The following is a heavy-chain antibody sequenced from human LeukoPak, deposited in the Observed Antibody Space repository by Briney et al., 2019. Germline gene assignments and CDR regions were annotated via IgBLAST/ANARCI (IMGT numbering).Heavy chain of an antibody. Sequence: ASEKVSCKASGYTFTGYYMNWVRQAPGQGLEWLGWINPNSGGTNYAQKFQGRVTMTRDTSISTAYMELSRLRSDDTAVYYCARGNYPNWFDPWGQGTLVTVSS. CDR3: ARGNYPNWFDP. V-gene: IGHV1-2*02. CDR2: INPNSGGT. CDR1: GYTFTGYY. J-gene: IGHJ5*02. D-gene: IGHD1-7*01.